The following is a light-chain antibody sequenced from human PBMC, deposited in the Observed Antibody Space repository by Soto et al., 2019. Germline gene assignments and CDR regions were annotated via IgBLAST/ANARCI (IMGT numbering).Light chain of an antibody. Sequence: EIVMTQSPATLSVSPGKRATLSCRASQSVSSNLAWYQQKPGQAPRLLIYGASTRATGIPARFSGSGSGTEFSLTISSLQSEDFAVYYCQQYNNWPRTFGQGTKLEIK. J-gene: IGKJ2*01. CDR2: GAS. CDR1: QSVSSN. CDR3: QQYNNWPRT. V-gene: IGKV3-15*01.